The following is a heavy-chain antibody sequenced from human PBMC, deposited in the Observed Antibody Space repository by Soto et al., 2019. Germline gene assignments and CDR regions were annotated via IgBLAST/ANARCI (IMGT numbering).Heavy chain of an antibody. J-gene: IGHJ4*01. CDR2: IWYDGSNK. D-gene: IGHD6-19*01. CDR1: GFTFSSYG. CDR3: ARVEGGSSGWWGKYYFDY. Sequence: QVQLVESGGGVVQPGRSLRLSCAASGFTFSSYGMHWVRQAPGKGLEWVAVIWYDGSNKYYADSVKGRFTISRDNSKNTLYLQMKRLRAEDMAVYYCARVEGGSSGWWGKYYFDYWGHGTLVTVSS. V-gene: IGHV3-33*01.